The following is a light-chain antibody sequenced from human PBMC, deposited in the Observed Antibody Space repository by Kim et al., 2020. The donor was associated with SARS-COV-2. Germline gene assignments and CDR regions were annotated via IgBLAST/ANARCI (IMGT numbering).Light chain of an antibody. CDR3: CSYAGSSTWV. CDR1: SSDVGNYNL. J-gene: IGLJ3*02. CDR2: EVS. Sequence: GQSITISCTGTSSDVGNYNLVSWYQQRPGKAPKLMIYEVSHRPSGVSNRFSGSKSGNAASLTISGLQAEDEADYYCCSYAGSSTWVLGGGTQLTVL. V-gene: IGLV2-23*02.